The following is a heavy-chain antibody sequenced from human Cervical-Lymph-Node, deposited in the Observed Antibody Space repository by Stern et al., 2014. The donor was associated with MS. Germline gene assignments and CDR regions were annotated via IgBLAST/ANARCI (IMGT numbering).Heavy chain of an antibody. V-gene: IGHV3-30-3*01. Sequence: VQLVESGGGVVQPGRALRLSCAATGFNFSSYAMQWVRQAPGKELEWLAVISYDGSKAYYTESVKGRFTVSRDNSKNTLFRQVSSLRPEDTAEYYCARDLVWFGELDWGAMDVWGHGTTVTVSS. J-gene: IGHJ6*02. CDR2: ISYDGSKA. CDR1: GFNFSSYA. D-gene: IGHD3-10*01. CDR3: ARDLVWFGELDWGAMDV.